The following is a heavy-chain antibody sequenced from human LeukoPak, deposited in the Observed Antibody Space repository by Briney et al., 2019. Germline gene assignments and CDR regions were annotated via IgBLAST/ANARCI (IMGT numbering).Heavy chain of an antibody. CDR2: ISFDGSAK. CDR1: GYTFSNYG. V-gene: IGHV3-33*08. Sequence: GGSLRLSCAASGYTFSNYGMHWVRQAPGKGLEWVSVISFDGSAKYYADSVKGRFTISRDNSKNTLYLQMTSLRAEDTAVYYCARSGDFDYWGQGTLVTVSS. J-gene: IGHJ4*02. D-gene: IGHD4-17*01. CDR3: ARSGDFDY.